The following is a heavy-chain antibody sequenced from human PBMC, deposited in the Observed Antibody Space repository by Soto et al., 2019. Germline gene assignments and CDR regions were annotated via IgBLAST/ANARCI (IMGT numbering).Heavy chain of an antibody. CDR2: IYPGDSDT. CDR3: ARVPHRGYTCFGDLLILYYYGMDV. J-gene: IGHJ6*02. Sequence: GESLKISCKGSGYSLTSYWIGWGRQMPGKGLEWMGAIYPGDSDTRYSPSFQGQVTISADKSISTAYLQWSSLKASDTAMYYYARVPHRGYTCFGDLLILYYYGMDVWCQGTTVTDSS. V-gene: IGHV5-51*01. CDR1: GYSLTSYW. D-gene: IGHD1-26*01.